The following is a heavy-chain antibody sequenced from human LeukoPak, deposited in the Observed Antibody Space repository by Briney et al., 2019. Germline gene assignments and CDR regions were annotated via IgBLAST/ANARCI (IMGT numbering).Heavy chain of an antibody. CDR3: ARILNYYGSGSYYNRGDY. J-gene: IGHJ4*02. D-gene: IGHD3-10*01. CDR2: IYYSGST. Sequence: SETLSLTCTVSGGSISSSSYYWGWIRQPPGKGLEWIGSIYYSGSTYYNPSLKSRVTISVDTSKNQFSLKLSSVTAADTAVYYCARILNYYGSGSYYNRGDYWGQGTLVTVSS. CDR1: GGSISSSSYY. V-gene: IGHV4-39*01.